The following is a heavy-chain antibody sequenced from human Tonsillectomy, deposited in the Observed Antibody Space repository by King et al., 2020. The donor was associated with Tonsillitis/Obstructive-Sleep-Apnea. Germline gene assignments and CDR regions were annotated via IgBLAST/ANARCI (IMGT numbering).Heavy chain of an antibody. V-gene: IGHV4-59*01. CDR1: GGSISSYY. Sequence: QLQESGPGLVKPSETLSLTCTVSGGSISSYYWSWIRQPPGKGLEWIGYIYYSGSTNYNPSLKSRVTISVDTSKNQFSLKLSSVTAADTAGYYCARDRGYCSSTSCYRDAFDIWGQGTMVTVSS. CDR2: IYYSGST. J-gene: IGHJ3*02. D-gene: IGHD2-2*01. CDR3: ARDRGYCSSTSCYRDAFDI.